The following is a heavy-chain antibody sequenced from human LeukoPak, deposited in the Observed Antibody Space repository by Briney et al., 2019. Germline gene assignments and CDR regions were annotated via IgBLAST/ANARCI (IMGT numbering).Heavy chain of an antibody. CDR1: GGSISSYY. CDR2: SYYSGST. J-gene: IGHJ1*01. CDR3: ARGVSYYDSSGYYNEYFQH. Sequence: AETLSLTCTVSGGSISSYYWSWIRQPPGKGLEWIGYSYYSGSTNYNPSLKSRVTISVDTSKNQFSLKLSSVTAADTAVYYCARGVSYYDSSGYYNEYFQHWGQGTLVTVSS. V-gene: IGHV4-59*08. D-gene: IGHD3-22*01.